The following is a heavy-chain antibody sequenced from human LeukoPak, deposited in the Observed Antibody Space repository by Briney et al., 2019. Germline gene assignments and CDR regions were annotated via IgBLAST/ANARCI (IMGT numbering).Heavy chain of an antibody. V-gene: IGHV3-33*08. CDR1: GFTFSSYG. D-gene: IGHD4-17*01. J-gene: IGHJ6*03. CDR3: AKNGDYRSYYYYYYMDV. Sequence: GGSLRLSCAASGFTFSSYGMHWVRQAPGKGLEWVAVIWYDGSNKYYADSVKGRFTISRGNSKNTLYLQMNSLRAEDTAVYYCAKNGDYRSYYYYYYMDVWGKGTTVTVSS. CDR2: IWYDGSNK.